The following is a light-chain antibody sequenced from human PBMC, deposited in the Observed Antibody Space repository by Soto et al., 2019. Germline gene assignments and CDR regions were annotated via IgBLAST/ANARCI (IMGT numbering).Light chain of an antibody. CDR2: GAS. Sequence: EIVLTQSPGTLSLSPGERATLSCRASQSVSSSYLDWYQQKPGQAPRLLIYGASGSATGIPDRFSGSGSGTDFTLTISRLEPEDFAVYYCQQYGSSRGFTFGPGTKVDIK. CDR1: QSVSSSY. V-gene: IGKV3-20*01. CDR3: QQYGSSRGFT. J-gene: IGKJ3*01.